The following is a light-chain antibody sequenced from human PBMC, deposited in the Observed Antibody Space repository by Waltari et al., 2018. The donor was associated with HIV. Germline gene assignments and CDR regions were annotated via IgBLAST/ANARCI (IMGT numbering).Light chain of an antibody. J-gene: IGLJ3*02. CDR1: SNDVGGYNF. CDR3: CSSTGNYTWV. CDR2: DVN. V-gene: IGLV2-11*01. Sequence: QSALTQPRSVSGSPGQSVTISCTGTSNDVGGYNFVSWFLRHPGTAPKLMIYDVNKRPSGVPDRFSGSKSGNTASLTISGLQVEDEANYYCCSSTGNYTWVFGGGTKLTVL.